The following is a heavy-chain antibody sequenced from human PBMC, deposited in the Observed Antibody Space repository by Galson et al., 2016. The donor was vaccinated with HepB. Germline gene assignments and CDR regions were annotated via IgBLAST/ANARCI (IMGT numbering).Heavy chain of an antibody. J-gene: IGHJ4*02. CDR1: GDSISRTNW. CDR3: ARSYSTSLYIYLDY. V-gene: IGHV4-4*02. D-gene: IGHD6-13*01. CDR2: ISHSGNT. Sequence: SETLSLTCAVSGDSISRTNWWSWVRQPPGKGLEWIGEISHSGNTNYNPSLKSRVTISLDKSKNQFSLKLSSVTAADTAVYYCARSYSTSLYIYLDYWGQGTLVTVSS.